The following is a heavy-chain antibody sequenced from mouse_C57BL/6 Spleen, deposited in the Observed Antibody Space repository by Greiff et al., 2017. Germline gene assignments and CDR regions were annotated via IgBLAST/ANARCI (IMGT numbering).Heavy chain of an antibody. CDR1: GYAFSSYW. Sequence: VQLQQSGAELVKPGASVKISCKASGYAFSSYWMNWVKQRPGKGLEWIGQIYPGDGDTNYNGKFKGKATLTADKSSSTAYMQLSILTSEDSAVYFCARGYIITTVVSDDWGRGTTLTVSS. CDR3: ARGYIITTVVSDD. CDR2: IYPGDGDT. J-gene: IGHJ2*01. D-gene: IGHD1-1*01. V-gene: IGHV1-80*01.